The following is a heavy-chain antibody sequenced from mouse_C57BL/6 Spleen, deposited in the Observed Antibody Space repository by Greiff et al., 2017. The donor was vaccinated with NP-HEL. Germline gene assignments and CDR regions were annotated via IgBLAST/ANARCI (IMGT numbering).Heavy chain of an antibody. V-gene: IGHV3-6*01. CDR2: ISYDGSN. D-gene: IGHD4-1*01. Sequence: EVKLVESGPGLVKPSQSLSLTCSVTGYSITSGYYWNWIRQFPGNKLEWMGYISYDGSNNYNPSLKNRISITRDTSKNQFFLKLNSVTTEDTATYYCARAPNWALDYWGQGTTLTVSS. CDR3: ARAPNWALDY. J-gene: IGHJ2*01. CDR1: GYSITSGYY.